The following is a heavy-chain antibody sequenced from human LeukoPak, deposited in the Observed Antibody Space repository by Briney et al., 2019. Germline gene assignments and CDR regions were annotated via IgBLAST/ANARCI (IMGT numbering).Heavy chain of an antibody. CDR2: ISGSGDDT. V-gene: IGHV3-23*01. CDR1: GFTFTNFV. D-gene: IGHD5-24*01. Sequence: GGSLRLSCAASGFTFTNFVMNWVGQAPGKGLEWVSSISGSGDDTSYADSVKGRFTISRDNSRNTLYLQMNSLRAEDTAVYYCAKQFVDIWGQGTLVTVSS. J-gene: IGHJ5*02. CDR3: AKQFVDI.